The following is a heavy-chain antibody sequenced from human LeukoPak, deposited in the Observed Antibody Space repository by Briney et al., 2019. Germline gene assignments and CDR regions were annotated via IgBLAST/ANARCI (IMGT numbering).Heavy chain of an antibody. D-gene: IGHD3-22*01. CDR1: GFTLSSYA. CDR2: ISGSGGST. Sequence: GGSLRLSCAASGFTLSSYAMSWVRQALGKGLEWVSAISGSGGSTYYADSVKGRFTISRDNSKNTLYLQMNSLRAEDTAVYYCAKDHLYYYDSSGYYYDAFDIWGQGTMVTVSS. J-gene: IGHJ3*02. V-gene: IGHV3-23*01. CDR3: AKDHLYYYDSSGYYYDAFDI.